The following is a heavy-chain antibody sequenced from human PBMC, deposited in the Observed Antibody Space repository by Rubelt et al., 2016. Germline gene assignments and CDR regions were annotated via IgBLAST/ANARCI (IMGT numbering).Heavy chain of an antibody. CDR2: IVVGSGNT. V-gene: IGHV1-58*01. J-gene: IGHJ6*02. D-gene: IGHD5-12*01. Sequence: QMQLVQSGPEVKKPGTSVKVSCKASGFTFTSSAVQWLRQARGQRLEWIGWIVVGSGNTNYAQKFQERVTITRDMSTSTAYMGLSSLRSEDTAVYYCAADSGYGPSMDVWGQGTTVTVSS. CDR3: AADSGYGPSMDV. CDR1: GFTFTSSA.